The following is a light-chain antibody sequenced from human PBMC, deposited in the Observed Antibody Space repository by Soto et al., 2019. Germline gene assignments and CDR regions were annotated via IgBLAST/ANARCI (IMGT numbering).Light chain of an antibody. V-gene: IGLV1-47*01. CDR3: ATWDDSLSRRV. J-gene: IGLJ3*02. CDR1: SSNIGSNY. CDR2: KND. Sequence: QSVLTQSPSASGTPGQRVSISCSGSSSNIGSNYVYWYQQLPGTAPKLLIYKNDQRPSGVPDRFSGSRSGTSASLAISGLRSEDEADYFCATWDDSLSRRVFGGGTKVTVL.